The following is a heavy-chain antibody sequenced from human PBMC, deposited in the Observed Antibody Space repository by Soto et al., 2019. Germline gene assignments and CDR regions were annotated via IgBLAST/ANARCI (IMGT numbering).Heavy chain of an antibody. Sequence: SVKVSCKASGGTFSSYAISWVRQAPGQGLEWMGGIIPIFGTANYAQKFQGRVTITADESTSTAYMELSSLRSEDTAVYYCARGRGYSGYDFAPYFDYWGQGTLVTVSS. CDR1: GGTFSSYA. V-gene: IGHV1-69*13. D-gene: IGHD5-12*01. CDR2: IIPIFGTA. CDR3: ARGRGYSGYDFAPYFDY. J-gene: IGHJ4*02.